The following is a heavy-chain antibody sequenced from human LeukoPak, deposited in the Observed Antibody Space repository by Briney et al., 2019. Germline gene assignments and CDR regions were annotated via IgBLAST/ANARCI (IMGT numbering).Heavy chain of an antibody. CDR2: ISGSGGST. V-gene: IGHV3-23*01. D-gene: IGHD3-22*01. CDR1: GFTFSTYA. CDR3: ARDRGDSGGSYYLVSDY. J-gene: IGHJ4*02. Sequence: GGSLRLSCAASGFTFSTYAMSRVRQAPGKGLEWVSGISGSGGSTYYTDSVRGRFTISRDNSKNTLHLQMNGLRAEDTAVYYCARDRGDSGGSYYLVSDYWGQGTLVIASS.